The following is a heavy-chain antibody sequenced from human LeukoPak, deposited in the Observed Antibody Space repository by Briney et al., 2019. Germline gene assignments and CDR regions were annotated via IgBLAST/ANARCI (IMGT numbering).Heavy chain of an antibody. CDR3: ARRIRYYTGSGSYYSWFDP. J-gene: IGHJ5*02. CDR1: GDSISSRTYC. V-gene: IGHV4-39*01. D-gene: IGHD3-10*01. CDR2: IYYSGTT. Sequence: SETLSLTCTVSGDSISSRTYCWGWIRQPPGKGLEWIASIYYSGTTYYNPSLKSRVTISVDTSKNQFSLKLSSVTAADTAVYYCARRIRYYTGSGSYYSWFDPWGQGTLVTVSS.